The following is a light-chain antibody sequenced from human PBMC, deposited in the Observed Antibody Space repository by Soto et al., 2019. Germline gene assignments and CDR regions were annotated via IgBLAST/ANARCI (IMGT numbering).Light chain of an antibody. V-gene: IGKV1-9*01. Sequence: IQLTQSPSSLSAFVGDSVTITYLASQGISSYLAWYQQKPGKAPKLLIYAASTLQSGVPSRFSGSGSGTDFTLTISSLQPEDFATYYCQQLNSYPLTFGGGTKVDIK. CDR2: AAS. CDR3: QQLNSYPLT. J-gene: IGKJ4*01. CDR1: QGISSY.